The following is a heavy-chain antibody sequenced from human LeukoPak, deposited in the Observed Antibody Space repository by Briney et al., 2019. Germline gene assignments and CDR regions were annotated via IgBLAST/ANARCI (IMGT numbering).Heavy chain of an antibody. Sequence: SETLSLTCTVSGGSISSGSYYWSWIRQPAGTGLEWIGRIYTSGSTNYNPSLKSRVTMSVDTSKNQFSLKLSSVTAADTAVYFCARAYSSSWYFNWFDPWGQGTLVTVSS. J-gene: IGHJ5*02. CDR3: ARAYSSSWYFNWFDP. CDR1: GGSISSGSYY. CDR2: IYTSGST. V-gene: IGHV4-61*02. D-gene: IGHD6-13*01.